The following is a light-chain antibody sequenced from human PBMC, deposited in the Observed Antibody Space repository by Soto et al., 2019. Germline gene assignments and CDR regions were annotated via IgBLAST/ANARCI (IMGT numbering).Light chain of an antibody. CDR2: LEGSGNY. J-gene: IGLJ3*02. CDR3: ETWDSNTRV. V-gene: IGLV4-60*02. CDR1: SGHSSYI. Sequence: QSVLTQSSSASASLGSSVKLTCTLTSGHSSYIIAWHQRQPGKAPRYLMKLEGSGNYNRGSGVPDRFSGSSSEADRYLTISNLQFEDEADYYCETWDSNTRVFGGGTKVTVL.